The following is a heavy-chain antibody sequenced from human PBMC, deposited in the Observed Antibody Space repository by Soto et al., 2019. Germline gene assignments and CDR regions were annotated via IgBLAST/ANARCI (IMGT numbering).Heavy chain of an antibody. CDR2: ISSSSSTI. Sequence: GGSLRLSCAASGFTFSSYSMNWVRQAPGKGLEWVSYISSSSSTIYYADSVKGRFTISRDNAKNSLYLQMNSLREEDTAVYYCASGERGHYDSSGYPYYYYYGMDVWGQGTTVTVSS. J-gene: IGHJ6*02. CDR1: GFTFSSYS. CDR3: ASGERGHYDSSGYPYYYYYGMDV. V-gene: IGHV3-48*02. D-gene: IGHD3-22*01.